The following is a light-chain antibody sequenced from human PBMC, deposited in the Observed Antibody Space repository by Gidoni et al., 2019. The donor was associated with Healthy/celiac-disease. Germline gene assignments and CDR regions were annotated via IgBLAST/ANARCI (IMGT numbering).Light chain of an antibody. CDR1: QSVSSSY. V-gene: IGKV3-20*01. CDR3: QQYET. CDR2: GAS. Sequence: EIVLTQSPGTLSLSPGERATLSCRASQSVSSSYLAWYQQKPGQAPRLLIYGASSRATGIPDRFSGSGSGTDFTLTISRLEPEDFAVYYCQQYETFXQXTKLXIK. J-gene: IGKJ2*01.